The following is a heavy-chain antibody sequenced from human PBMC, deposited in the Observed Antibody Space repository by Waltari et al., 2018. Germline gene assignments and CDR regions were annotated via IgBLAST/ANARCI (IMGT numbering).Heavy chain of an antibody. Sequence: QVQLQESGPGLVKPSETLSLTCAVPGYSISSGYYWGWIRQPPGKGLEWIGSIYHSGSTYYNPSLKSRVTISVDTSKNQFSLKLSSVTAADTAVYYCARRLTYYDFWSGYPFDYWGQGTLVTVSS. CDR3: ARRLTYYDFWSGYPFDY. CDR2: IYHSGST. CDR1: GYSISSGYY. D-gene: IGHD3-3*01. V-gene: IGHV4-38-2*01. J-gene: IGHJ4*02.